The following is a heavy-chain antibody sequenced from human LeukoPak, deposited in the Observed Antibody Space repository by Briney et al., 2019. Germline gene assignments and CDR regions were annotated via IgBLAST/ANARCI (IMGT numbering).Heavy chain of an antibody. CDR1: GYTFTGYY. J-gene: IGHJ5*02. Sequence: GASVKVSCKASGYTFTGYYMHWVRQAPGQGLEWMGWINPNSGGTNYAQKFQGRVTMTRDTSISTAYMELSRLRSDDTAVYYCARILSSDTANWFDPWGQGTLVTVSS. D-gene: IGHD6-6*01. CDR2: INPNSGGT. V-gene: IGHV1-2*02. CDR3: ARILSSDTANWFDP.